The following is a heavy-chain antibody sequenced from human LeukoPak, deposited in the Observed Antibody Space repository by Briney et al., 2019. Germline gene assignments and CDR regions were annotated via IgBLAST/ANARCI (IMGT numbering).Heavy chain of an antibody. J-gene: IGHJ3*02. D-gene: IGHD3-10*01. CDR1: GDSVSSNSAT. V-gene: IGHV6-1*01. CDR2: TYYWSKWYN. CDR3: ARQFRNGLDI. Sequence: SQTLSLTCAISGDSVSSNSATWNWIRQSPSRGLEWLGRTYYWSKWYNDYAVSVKSRITINPDTSKNQLSLQLNSVTPEDTAVYYCARQFRNGLDIWGQGTMVTVST.